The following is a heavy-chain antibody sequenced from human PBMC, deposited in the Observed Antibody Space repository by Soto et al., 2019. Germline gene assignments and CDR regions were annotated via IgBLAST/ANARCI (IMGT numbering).Heavy chain of an antibody. V-gene: IGHV3-30-3*01. J-gene: IGHJ4*02. Sequence: QVQLVESGGGVVQPGRSLRLSCAASGFTFSSYAMHWVRQAPGKGLEWVAVIAYDGSNKYYADSVKGRFTISRDNSKNTLYLQRNSLRAEDTAVYYCASARSPTGYSSSWCDYWGQGTLVTVSS. CDR1: GFTFSSYA. D-gene: IGHD6-13*01. CDR3: ASARSPTGYSSSWCDY. CDR2: IAYDGSNK.